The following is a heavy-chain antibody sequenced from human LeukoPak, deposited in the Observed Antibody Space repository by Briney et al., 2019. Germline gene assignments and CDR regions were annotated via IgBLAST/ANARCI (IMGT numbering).Heavy chain of an antibody. J-gene: IGHJ4*02. Sequence: ASVKVSCRASGYTFTGYYMHWVRQAPGQGLEGMGWINPNSGGTNYAQKFQGRVTMTRDTSISTAYMELSRLRSDDTAVYYCARESIAAAGGFDYWGQGTLVTVSS. CDR2: INPNSGGT. V-gene: IGHV1-2*02. CDR3: ARESIAAAGGFDY. D-gene: IGHD6-13*01. CDR1: GYTFTGYY.